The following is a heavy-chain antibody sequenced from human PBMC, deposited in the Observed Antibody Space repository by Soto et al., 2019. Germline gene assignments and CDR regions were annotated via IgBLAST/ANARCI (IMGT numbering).Heavy chain of an antibody. CDR2: ISSSGSHT. CDR1: GFTFSSYA. J-gene: IGHJ5*02. D-gene: IGHD3-10*01. CDR3: ALTITSPNWFDP. Sequence: GGSLRLSCAASGFTFSSYAMSWVRQAPGKGLEWVSAISSSGSHTYYADSVKGRFTISRDNSKNTLSLQMNSLRAEDTATYYCALTITSPNWFDPWGQGTLVTVSS. V-gene: IGHV3-23*01.